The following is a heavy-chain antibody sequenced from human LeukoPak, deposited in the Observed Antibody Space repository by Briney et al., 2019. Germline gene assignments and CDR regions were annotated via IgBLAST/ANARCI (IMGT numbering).Heavy chain of an antibody. J-gene: IGHJ4*02. CDR1: GGSINSYY. CDR3: ARVTGYVMEDYFDY. Sequence: SETLSLTCTVSGGSINSYYWSWIRQPAGKGLEWIGRIYTSGSTNYNPSLKSRVTMSVDTSKNQFSLKLSSVTAADTAVYYCARVTGYVMEDYFDYWGQGTLVTVSS. CDR2: IYTSGST. D-gene: IGHD6-13*01. V-gene: IGHV4-4*07.